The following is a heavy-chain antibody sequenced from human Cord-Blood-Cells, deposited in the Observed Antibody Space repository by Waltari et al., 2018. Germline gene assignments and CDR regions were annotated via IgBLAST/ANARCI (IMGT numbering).Heavy chain of an antibody. D-gene: IGHD6-13*01. CDR3: ARGSLILAAAGSYNWFDP. V-gene: IGHV1-69*06. J-gene: IGHJ5*02. CDR2: IIPILGTA. CDR1: GGTFSSYA. Sequence: QVQLVQSGAEVKKPGSSVKVSCKASGGTFSSYAISWVRQAPGQGLEWMGGIIPILGTANYAKKFQGRVTITAGKSTSTAYMELSSLRSEDTAVYYCARGSLILAAAGSYNWFDPWGQGTLVTVSS.